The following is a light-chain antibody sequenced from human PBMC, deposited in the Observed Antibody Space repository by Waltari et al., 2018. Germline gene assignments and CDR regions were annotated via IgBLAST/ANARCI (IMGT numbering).Light chain of an antibody. J-gene: IGKJ2*01. Sequence: RASQSVSSYLDWYQQKPGQAPRLLIYDASNWATGITARFSGSGSGTDFTLTISSLEPEDFAVYYCQQRSNWPLMYTFGQGTKLEIK. CDR1: QSVSSY. CDR3: QQRSNWPLMYT. CDR2: DAS. V-gene: IGKV3-11*01.